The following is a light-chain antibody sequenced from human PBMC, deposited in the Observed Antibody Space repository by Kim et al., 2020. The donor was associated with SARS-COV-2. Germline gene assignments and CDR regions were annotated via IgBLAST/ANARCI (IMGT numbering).Light chain of an antibody. CDR2: LNSDGSH. Sequence: LAASVTLTCTRSSGHSSYAIAWHQQQPEKGPRYLMKLNSDGSHSKGDGIPDRFSGSSSGAERYLTISSLQSEDEADYYCQTWGTVVFGGGTQLTVL. J-gene: IGLJ2*01. CDR3: QTWGTVV. CDR1: SGHSSYA. V-gene: IGLV4-69*01.